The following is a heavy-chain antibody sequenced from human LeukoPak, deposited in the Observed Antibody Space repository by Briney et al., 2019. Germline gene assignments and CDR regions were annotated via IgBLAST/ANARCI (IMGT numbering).Heavy chain of an antibody. CDR2: ISASGAST. D-gene: IGHD3-10*01. J-gene: IGHJ4*02. Sequence: GGSLRLSCAASGFTFSTHAMGWVRQAPGKGLEWVSGISASGASTYSADSVKGRFTISRDNSKNTLYLQLKSPRAEDTAAYYCARHYYASQSPFDCWGQGTLVTVSS. CDR3: ARHYYASQSPFDC. CDR1: GFTFSTHA. V-gene: IGHV3-23*01.